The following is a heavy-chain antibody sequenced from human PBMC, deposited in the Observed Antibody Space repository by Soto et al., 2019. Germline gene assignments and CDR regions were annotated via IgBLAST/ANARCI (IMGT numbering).Heavy chain of an antibody. CDR3: ARGKFYFDI. J-gene: IGHJ4*02. CDR2: ISPHNNNT. V-gene: IGHV1-18*01. Sequence: QVQLVQSETEVKKPGASVKVSCKSSGYRFTTYAITWGRQAPGQGLEWMGWISPHNNNTEYVQKFQGRVAMTADPSPSTTYMEVRSLRSDDTALYYCARGKFYFDIWGQGNLVTVSS. CDR1: GYRFTTYA.